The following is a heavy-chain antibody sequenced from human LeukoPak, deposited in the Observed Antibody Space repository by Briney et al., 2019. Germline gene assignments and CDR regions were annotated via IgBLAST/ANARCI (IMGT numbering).Heavy chain of an antibody. V-gene: IGHV4-30-4*01. D-gene: IGHD3-16*01. Sequence: PSPTLSLTCTVSGGSTSSGAYYWSWIRQPPRNGLEWIGYIYYSGSTYYNPSLKSRVTISVDTSKNQFSLKLSSVTAADTAVYYCIGSYDVTFDYWGQGTLVTVSS. CDR2: IYYSGST. CDR1: GGSTSSGAYY. CDR3: IGSYDVTFDY. J-gene: IGHJ4*02.